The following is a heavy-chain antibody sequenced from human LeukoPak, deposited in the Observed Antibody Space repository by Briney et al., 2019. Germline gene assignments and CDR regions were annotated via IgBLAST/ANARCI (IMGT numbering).Heavy chain of an antibody. CDR1: GFTFSSYS. V-gene: IGHV3-48*04. CDR3: ARVAQGVDY. Sequence: SGGSLRLSCAASGFTFSSYSMNWVRQAPGKGLEWVSYISSSSSTIYYADSVKGRFTISRDNAKNSLYLQMNSLRAEDTAVYYCARVAQGVDYWGQGTLVTVSS. J-gene: IGHJ4*02. CDR2: ISSSSSTI.